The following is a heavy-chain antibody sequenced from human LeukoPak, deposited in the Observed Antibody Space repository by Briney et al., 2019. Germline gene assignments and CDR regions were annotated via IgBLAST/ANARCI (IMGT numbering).Heavy chain of an antibody. V-gene: IGHV3-48*02. Sequence: GGSLRLSCSASGFTVSSDYMSWVRQAPGKGLEWVSYISDSSDAIYYPDSVRGRFTISRDNAKNSLYLQMNSLRDEDTAVYYCARAMRSGYDYWGQGTLVTVSS. CDR3: ARAMRSGYDY. CDR2: ISDSSDAI. J-gene: IGHJ4*02. CDR1: GFTVSSDY. D-gene: IGHD5-12*01.